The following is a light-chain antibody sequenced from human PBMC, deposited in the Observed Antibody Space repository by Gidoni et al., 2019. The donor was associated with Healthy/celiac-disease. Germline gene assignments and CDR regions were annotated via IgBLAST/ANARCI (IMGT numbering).Light chain of an antibody. CDR3: QVWDSSSDHPRV. CDR1: NMGSKS. CDR2: DDS. J-gene: IGLJ2*01. V-gene: IGLV3-21*02. Sequence: SYVLTQPPSVSVAPGQTARITCGGNNMGSKSVHWYQQKPGQAPGLVVYDDSDRPSGIPERVSGSNSGNTATLTISRVEAGDEADYYCQVWDSSSDHPRVFGGGTKLTVL.